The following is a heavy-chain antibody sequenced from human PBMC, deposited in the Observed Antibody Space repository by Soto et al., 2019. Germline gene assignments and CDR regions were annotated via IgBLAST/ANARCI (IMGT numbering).Heavy chain of an antibody. CDR3: ARMYSTGWYDY. CDR2: ISSSSYYI. CDR1: GFTFSSYA. J-gene: IGHJ4*02. V-gene: IGHV3-21*01. Sequence: PGGSLRLSCAASGFTFSSYAMSWVRQAPGKGLEWVSFISSSSYYIYYADSAKGRFTISRDNAKNSLYLQMNSLRAEGTAVYYCARMYSTGWYDYWGQGMLVTVSS. D-gene: IGHD6-19*01.